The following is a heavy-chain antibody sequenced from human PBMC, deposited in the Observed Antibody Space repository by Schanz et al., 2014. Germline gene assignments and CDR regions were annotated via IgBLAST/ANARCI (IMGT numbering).Heavy chain of an antibody. V-gene: IGHV3-7*01. J-gene: IGHJ4*02. Sequence: VQLVESGGDLVKPGGSLRLSCEASGFTFSNYGMNWVRQAPGKGLEWVANIKQDGSEKYYVDSVKGRFTISRDNAKNSLYLQMNSLTAEDTAVYYCARGVRIDYWGQGTLVTVSS. CDR2: IKQDGSEK. CDR3: ARGVRIDY. D-gene: IGHD3-3*01. CDR1: GFTFSNYG.